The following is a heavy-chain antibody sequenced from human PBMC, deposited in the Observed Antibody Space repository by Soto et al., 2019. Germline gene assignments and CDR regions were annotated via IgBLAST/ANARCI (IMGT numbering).Heavy chain of an antibody. Sequence: SETLSLTCTVSGGSISSGDYYWSWIRQPPGKGLEWIGYIYYSGSTYYNPSLKSRVTISVDTSKNQFSLKLSSVTAADTAVYYCARVGGFGATPIEYWGQGTLVTVSS. D-gene: IGHD3-10*01. CDR3: ARVGGFGATPIEY. J-gene: IGHJ4*02. CDR1: GGSISSGDYY. CDR2: IYYSGST. V-gene: IGHV4-30-4*01.